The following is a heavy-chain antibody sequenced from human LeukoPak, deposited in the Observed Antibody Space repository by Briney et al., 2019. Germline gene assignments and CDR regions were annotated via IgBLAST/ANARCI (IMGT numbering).Heavy chain of an antibody. CDR2: ISSSSSTI. J-gene: IGHJ4*02. CDR3: ARDHQLRRGDY. Sequence: GGSLRLSCAASGFTFSSYSINWVRQAPGKGLEWVSYISSSSSTIYYADSVKGRFTISRDNAKNSLYLQMNSLRAEDTAVYYCARDHQLRRGDYWGQGTLVTVSS. D-gene: IGHD1-7*01. V-gene: IGHV3-48*01. CDR1: GFTFSSYS.